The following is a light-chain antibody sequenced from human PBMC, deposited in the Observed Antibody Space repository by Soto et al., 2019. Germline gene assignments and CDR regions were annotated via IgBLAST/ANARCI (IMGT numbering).Light chain of an antibody. J-gene: IGLJ3*02. CDR2: NDG. CDR1: VIGSKS. CDR3: QVWDVDSEHVV. Sequence: SYELTQSPSVSVAPGQTARIACGGNVIGSKSVHWYQRKPGQAPVLVVYNDGDRPSGIPERFSGSNSGNTATLTISSVAAGDEADYYCQVWDVDSEHVVFGGGTKLTVL. V-gene: IGLV3-21*02.